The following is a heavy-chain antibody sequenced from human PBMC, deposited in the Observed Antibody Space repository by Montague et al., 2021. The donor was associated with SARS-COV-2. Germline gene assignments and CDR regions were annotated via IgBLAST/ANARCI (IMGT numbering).Heavy chain of an antibody. V-gene: IGHV6-1*01. J-gene: IGHJ5*02. CDR1: GDSVSGNSAG. CDR3: ASGWLRGYFDP. Sequence: CAISGDSVSGNSAGWNWIRQSPSRGPEWLGRTYYRSKWYNDYAVSVKSRITINPDISKNQFSLHLNSVTPEDTAVYYCASGWLRGYFDPWGQGTLVTVSS. CDR2: TYYRSKWYN. D-gene: IGHD5-24*01.